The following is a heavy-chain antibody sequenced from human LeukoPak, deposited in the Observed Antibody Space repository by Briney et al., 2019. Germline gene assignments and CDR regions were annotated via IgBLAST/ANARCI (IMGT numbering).Heavy chain of an antibody. CDR2: IWYDGRRK. CDR1: GFTFSSYG. J-gene: IGHJ4*02. V-gene: IGHV3-33*01. CDR3: ARDVDSGGHYSKFDS. D-gene: IGHD3-22*01. Sequence: GRTLRLSCAASGFTFSSYGIHWVRQAPGKGLEWVSVIWYDGRRKYYADSVKGRFTISRDNSKNTVYLQMDSLRAEDTAVYYCARDVDSGGHYSKFDSWGRGTLVTVSS.